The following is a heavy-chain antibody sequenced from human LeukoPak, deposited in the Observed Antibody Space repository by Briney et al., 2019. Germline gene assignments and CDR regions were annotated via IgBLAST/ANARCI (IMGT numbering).Heavy chain of an antibody. V-gene: IGHV3-30*18. J-gene: IGHJ4*02. D-gene: IGHD3-10*01. CDR1: GFTFSSYG. Sequence: GGSPRLSCAASGFTFSSYGMHWVRQAPGKGLEWVAVISYDGSNKYYADPVKGRFTISRDNSKNTLYLQMNSLRAEDTAVYYCAKDRVYYGSGGNKGFDYWGQGTLVTVSS. CDR2: ISYDGSNK. CDR3: AKDRVYYGSGGNKGFDY.